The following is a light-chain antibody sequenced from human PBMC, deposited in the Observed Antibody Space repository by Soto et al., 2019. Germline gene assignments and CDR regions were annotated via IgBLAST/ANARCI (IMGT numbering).Light chain of an antibody. CDR3: CSYVGATTYV. Sequence: QSVLTQPRSVSGSPGQSVTISCTGTSSDVGGYNYVSWYQQHPGKAPKLIIYDVSKRPSGVPDRFSGSKSGNTASLTISGLQADDEADYYCCSYVGATTYVFGSGTKVTVL. V-gene: IGLV2-11*01. J-gene: IGLJ1*01. CDR1: SSDVGGYNY. CDR2: DVS.